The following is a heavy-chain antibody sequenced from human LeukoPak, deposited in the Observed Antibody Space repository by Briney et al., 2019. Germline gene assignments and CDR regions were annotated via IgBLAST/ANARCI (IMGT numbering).Heavy chain of an antibody. CDR2: IYSDGGT. V-gene: IGHV3-66*02. J-gene: IGHJ5*01. CDR3: ARDGGFGGPGGDNWFDS. D-gene: IGHD3-16*01. Sequence: GGSLRLSCAASGFAVSAKYMSWVRQGPGKGLDWISSIYSDGGTNYADSVKGRFTISRDNSKNTLYLQMNSLRPEDTAVYYCARDGGFGGPGGDNWFDSWGQGALVTVSS. CDR1: GFAVSAKY.